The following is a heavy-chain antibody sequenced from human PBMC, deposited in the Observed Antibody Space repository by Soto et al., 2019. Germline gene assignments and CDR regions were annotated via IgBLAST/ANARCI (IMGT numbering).Heavy chain of an antibody. J-gene: IGHJ4*02. D-gene: IGHD3-9*01. CDR3: TTGIYYDILTGYHNVAY. CDR1: GFNLSHPW. Sequence: GGSLRLSCVASGFNLSHPWMTWVRQTAGKGLEWVGRIKSKTDGGTADYAAPVKGRATISRDDSKNTVYLQMNSLKTEDTAVYYCTTGIYYDILTGYHNVAYWGQGALVTV. V-gene: IGHV3-15*01. CDR2: IKSKTDGGTA.